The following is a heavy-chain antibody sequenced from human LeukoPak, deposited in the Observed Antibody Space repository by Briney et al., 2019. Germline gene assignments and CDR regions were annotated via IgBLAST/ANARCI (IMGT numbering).Heavy chain of an antibody. CDR1: GYTLTVLS. J-gene: IGHJ4*02. CDR3: AREHSYYDSSGYYYGSGYLDY. CDR2: IIPIFGTT. Sequence: SVKVSCKVSGYTLTVLSMHRVRQAPGQGLEWMGGIIPIFGTTNYAQKFQDRVTITADKSTSTAYVELSSLRSEDTAVYSCAREHSYYDSSGYYYGSGYLDYWGQGTLVTVSS. V-gene: IGHV1-69*06. D-gene: IGHD3-22*01.